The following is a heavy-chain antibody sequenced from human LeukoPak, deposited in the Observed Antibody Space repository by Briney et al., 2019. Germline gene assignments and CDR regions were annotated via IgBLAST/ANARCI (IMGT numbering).Heavy chain of an antibody. J-gene: IGHJ4*02. CDR1: GYTFTSSG. CDR2: ISAYNGNT. CDR3: ASIASRGRALDY. D-gene: IGHD3-16*02. Sequence: ASVKVSCKASGYTFTSSGISWVRQAPGQGLAWMGWISAYNGNTNHAQNLQGRVTMTTDTSTSTAYLELRSLRSDDTAVYYCASIASRGRALDYWGQGTLVTVSS. V-gene: IGHV1-18*01.